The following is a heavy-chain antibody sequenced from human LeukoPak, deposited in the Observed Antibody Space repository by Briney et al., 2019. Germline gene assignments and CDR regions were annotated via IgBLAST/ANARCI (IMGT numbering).Heavy chain of an antibody. J-gene: IGHJ5*02. D-gene: IGHD3-10*01. Sequence: SETLSLTCTVSGGSISSYYWSWIRQPPGKGLEWIGYIYYSGSTNYNPSLKSRVTISVDTSKNQFSLKLSSVTAADTAVYYCAREEYYGSGKHLNWFDPWGQGTLVTVSS. CDR3: AREEYYGSGKHLNWFDP. CDR2: IYYSGST. V-gene: IGHV4-59*01. CDR1: GGSISSYY.